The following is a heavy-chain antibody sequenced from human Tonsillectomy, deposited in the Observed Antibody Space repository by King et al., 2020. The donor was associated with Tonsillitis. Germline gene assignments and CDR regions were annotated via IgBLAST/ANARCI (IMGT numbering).Heavy chain of an antibody. V-gene: IGHV3-30*18. J-gene: IGHJ4*02. CDR1: GFTFSSYG. D-gene: IGHD6-13*01. CDR3: AKNSGQGIAAAGPLDY. Sequence: VQLVESGGGVVQPGRSLRLSCAASGFTFSSYGMHWVRQAPGKGLEWVAVISYDGSNKYYADSVKGRFTISRNNSKNTLCLQMNSLRAEDTAVYYCAKNSGQGIAAAGPLDYWGQGTLVTVSS. CDR2: ISYDGSNK.